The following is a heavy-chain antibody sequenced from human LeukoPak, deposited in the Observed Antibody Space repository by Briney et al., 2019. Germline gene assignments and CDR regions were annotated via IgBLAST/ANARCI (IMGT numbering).Heavy chain of an antibody. V-gene: IGHV4-61*02. Sequence: SETLSLTCTVSGDSISSGDYYWSWIRQPAGKGLEWIGRISSSGSTNYNPSLKSRVTISVDTSKNQFSLKLSSVTAADTAVYFCARPTSSGWYKGYYYYYYMDVWGKGTTVTVSS. D-gene: IGHD6-19*01. CDR2: ISSSGST. J-gene: IGHJ6*03. CDR1: GDSISSGDYY. CDR3: ARPTSSGWYKGYYYYYYMDV.